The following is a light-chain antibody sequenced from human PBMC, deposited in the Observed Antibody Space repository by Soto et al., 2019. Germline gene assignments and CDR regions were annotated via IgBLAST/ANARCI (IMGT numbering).Light chain of an antibody. V-gene: IGLV4-69*01. CDR3: QTWGTGTGWV. CDR1: SGHSNYA. J-gene: IGLJ3*02. Sequence: QLVLTQSPSASASPGASVKLTCTLSSGHSNYAITWHQKQPEKGPRYLMKVNSDGSHSKGDGIPDRFSGSSSGAERFLTISSLQSEDEADYFCQTWGTGTGWVFGGGTKLTVL. CDR2: VNSDGSH.